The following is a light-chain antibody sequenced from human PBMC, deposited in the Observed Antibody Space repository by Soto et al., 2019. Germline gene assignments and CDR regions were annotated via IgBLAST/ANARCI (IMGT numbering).Light chain of an antibody. J-gene: IGLJ1*01. CDR3: SSYTSFSTYV. CDR1: SSDVGGYNY. CDR2: EVS. Sequence: QLVLTQPASVSGSPGQSITISCTGTSSDVGGYNYVSWYQQHPGKAPQLMIYEVSNRPSGVSNRFSGSKSDNTASLTISGLQAEDEADYYCSSYTSFSTYVFGTGTKLTVL. V-gene: IGLV2-14*01.